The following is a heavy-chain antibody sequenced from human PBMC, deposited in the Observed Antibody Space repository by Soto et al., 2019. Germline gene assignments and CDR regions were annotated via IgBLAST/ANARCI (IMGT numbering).Heavy chain of an antibody. V-gene: IGHV3-33*01. CDR2: IWYDGSNK. Sequence: ESGGGVVQPGRSLRLSCAASGFTFSSYGMHWVRQAPGKGLEWVAVIWYDGSNKYYADSVKGRFTISRDNSKNTLYLQMNSLLAEDTAVYYCARDQEHIVVVPAAMHYWGQGTLVTVSS. D-gene: IGHD2-2*01. CDR3: ARDQEHIVVVPAAMHY. J-gene: IGHJ4*02. CDR1: GFTFSSYG.